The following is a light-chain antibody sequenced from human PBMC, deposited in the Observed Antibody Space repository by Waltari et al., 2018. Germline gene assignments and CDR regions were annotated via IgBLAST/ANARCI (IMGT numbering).Light chain of an antibody. V-gene: IGLV3-25*03. Sequence: SSELTQPPSVSVSPGQTARITCSGDALPRQFASWYQQKPGQAPVIVIYKDTGRPSEIPGRFSGSSSGTTVTLTISGVQAEDEADYYCQSADASGTYKLFGGGTKLTVL. CDR3: QSADASGTYKL. CDR1: ALPRQF. CDR2: KDT. J-gene: IGLJ2*01.